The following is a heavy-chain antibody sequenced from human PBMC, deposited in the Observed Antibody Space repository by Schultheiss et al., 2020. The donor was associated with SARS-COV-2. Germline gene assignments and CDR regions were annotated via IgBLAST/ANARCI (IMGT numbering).Heavy chain of an antibody. Sequence: SETLSLTCTVSGGSISSYYWSWIRQPPGKGLEWIGEINHSGSTNYNPSLKSRVTISVDTSKNQFSLKLSSVTAADTAVYYCARGKDYYYDSSGYRPIFDYWGQGTLVTVSS. CDR1: GGSISSYY. V-gene: IGHV4-34*01. CDR3: ARGKDYYYDSSGYRPIFDY. D-gene: IGHD3-22*01. J-gene: IGHJ4*02. CDR2: INHSGST.